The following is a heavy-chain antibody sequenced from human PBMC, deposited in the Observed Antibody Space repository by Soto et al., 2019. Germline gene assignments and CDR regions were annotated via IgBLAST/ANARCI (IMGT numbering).Heavy chain of an antibody. J-gene: IGHJ6*02. Sequence: HVQLQESGPRWVRPSETLSLTCNVSGDPINSGGFYWSWVRQPPGNGLEWIANIHYSGATYYNLSLKSRVTISMDTSENQFSLRLTSATAADTAVYYCGRYYDFWSYGMDVWGQGITVTVSS. CDR3: GRYYDFWSYGMDV. D-gene: IGHD3-3*01. V-gene: IGHV4-31*03. CDR1: GDPINSGGFY. CDR2: IHYSGAT.